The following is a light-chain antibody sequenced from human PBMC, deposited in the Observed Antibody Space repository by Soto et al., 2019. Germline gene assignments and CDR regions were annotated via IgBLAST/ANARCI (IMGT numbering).Light chain of an antibody. J-gene: IGKJ1*01. V-gene: IGKV3-11*01. CDR1: QSVSSY. Sequence: EIVLTQSPATLSLSPGERATLSCRSSQSVSSYLAWYQQKPGQAPRLLIYDASNRATGIPVRFSGGGSGTDFTLTISSLEPEDFAVYYCQQRSNWPGTFGQGTKVDIK. CDR3: QQRSNWPGT. CDR2: DAS.